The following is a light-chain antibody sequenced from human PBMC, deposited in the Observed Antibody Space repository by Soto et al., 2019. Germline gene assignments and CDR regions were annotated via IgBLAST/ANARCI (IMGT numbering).Light chain of an antibody. CDR1: QGISKN. J-gene: IGKJ1*01. CDR2: AAS. Sequence: DIQMTQSPSSLSASLGDRVTITCRASQGISKNLGWYQQKPGKAPKRLIYAASILDSGVPSRFSGSGSGTEFTLTISSLQPEDFATYFCLQHDTYTRTFGQGTKVEIK. V-gene: IGKV1-17*01. CDR3: LQHDTYTRT.